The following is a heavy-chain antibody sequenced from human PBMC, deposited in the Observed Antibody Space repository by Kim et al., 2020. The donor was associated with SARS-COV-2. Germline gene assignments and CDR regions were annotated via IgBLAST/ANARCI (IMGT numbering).Heavy chain of an antibody. J-gene: IGHJ4*02. V-gene: IGHV4-59*01. Sequence: PSLKSRVTRSVDTSKNQFSLKLSSVTAADTAVYYCARWGLYCSGGSCRDYWGQGTLVTVSS. D-gene: IGHD2-15*01. CDR3: ARWGLYCSGGSCRDY.